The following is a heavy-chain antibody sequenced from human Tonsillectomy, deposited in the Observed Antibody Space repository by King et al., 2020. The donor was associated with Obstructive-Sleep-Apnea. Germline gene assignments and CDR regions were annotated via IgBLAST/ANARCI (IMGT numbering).Heavy chain of an antibody. CDR2: INPIGGLT. V-gene: IGHV1-46*03. CDR1: GYIFSNYY. Sequence: QLVQSGAEVKKPGASVKISCKASGYIFSNYYMHWVRQAPGQGLEWIGIINPIGGLTGYAQNLQGRVTMTRDTSTSTVYMELSRLTSEDTAVYYCAREGNYYGSGTYYRHYYYAMDVWGQGTTVTVSS. J-gene: IGHJ6*02. D-gene: IGHD3-10*01. CDR3: AREGNYYGSGTYYRHYYYAMDV.